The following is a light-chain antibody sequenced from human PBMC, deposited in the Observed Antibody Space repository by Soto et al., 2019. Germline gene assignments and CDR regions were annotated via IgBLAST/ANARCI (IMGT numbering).Light chain of an antibody. CDR1: QSISSS. Sequence: DIQMTQSPSTLSASVGDRVTITCRASQSISSSLAWYQQRPGKAPKLLIYDASSLESGVPSRFSGSGSGTEFTLTINSLQPDDFATYYCQQYNSYWTFGQGTKV. V-gene: IGKV1-5*01. J-gene: IGKJ1*01. CDR2: DAS. CDR3: QQYNSYWT.